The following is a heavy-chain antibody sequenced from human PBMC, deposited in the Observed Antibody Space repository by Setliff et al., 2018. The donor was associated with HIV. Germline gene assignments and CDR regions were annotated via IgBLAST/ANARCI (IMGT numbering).Heavy chain of an antibody. CDR1: GYSISSGYY. J-gene: IGHJ3*02. D-gene: IGHD1-26*01. CDR3: ARDGELTDAFDI. Sequence: SETLSLTCAVSGYSISSGYYWGWIRQPPGKGLEWIGSIYHSGSTNYNPSLKSRVTMSVGTSKNQFSLKLSSVTAADTAVYYCARDGELTDAFDIWGQGTMVTVSS. CDR2: IYHSGST. V-gene: IGHV4-38-2*02.